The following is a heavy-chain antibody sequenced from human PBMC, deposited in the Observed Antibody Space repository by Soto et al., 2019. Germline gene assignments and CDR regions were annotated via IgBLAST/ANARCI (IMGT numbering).Heavy chain of an antibody. Sequence: GESLKISCKADGYSFTRHWIGWVRQVPGRGLEWVAVIYPADSDARYSPSFRGRGTISVDISISAVYLQWRRLKASDTAIYFWARKDIATHPVRGVYFDPWGQGPPVTVPS. CDR3: ARKDIATHPVRGVYFDP. V-gene: IGHV5-51*01. J-gene: IGHJ4*02. CDR1: GYSFTRHW. CDR2: IYPADSDA. D-gene: IGHD2-15*01.